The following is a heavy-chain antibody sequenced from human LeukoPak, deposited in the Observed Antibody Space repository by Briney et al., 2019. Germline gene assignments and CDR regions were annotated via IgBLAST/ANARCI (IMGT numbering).Heavy chain of an antibody. D-gene: IGHD5-18*01. CDR2: IKEDRSEI. Sequence: GGSLRLSCAAPGFTFSTYWMSWVRQAPGKGLEWVANIKEDRSEINYADSVRGRFTISRDNAKNSLYLQMNSLRAEDTAVYYCARGYTCGYWGQGTLVIVSS. V-gene: IGHV3-7*04. CDR3: ARGYTCGY. CDR1: GFTFSTYW. J-gene: IGHJ4*02.